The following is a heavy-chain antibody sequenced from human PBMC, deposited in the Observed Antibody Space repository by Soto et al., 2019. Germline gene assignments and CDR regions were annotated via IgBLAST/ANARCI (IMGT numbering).Heavy chain of an antibody. CDR2: IIPILGIA. V-gene: IGHV1-69*08. Sequence: QVQLVQSGAEVKKPGSSVKVSCKASGGTFSSYTISWVRQAPGQGLEWMGRIIPILGIANYAQKFQGRVTITADKSTSTAYMELSSLRSEDTAVYYCARDLLAGAGIQLGGWFDPWGQGTLVTVSS. D-gene: IGHD6-13*01. J-gene: IGHJ5*02. CDR1: GGTFSSYT. CDR3: ARDLLAGAGIQLGGWFDP.